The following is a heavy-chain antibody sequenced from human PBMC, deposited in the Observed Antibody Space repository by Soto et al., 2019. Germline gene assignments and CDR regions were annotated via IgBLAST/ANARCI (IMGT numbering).Heavy chain of an antibody. J-gene: IGHJ6*02. Sequence: FLRLSCVASGFIFSNCWMHWVRQAPGMGLVWVSHINSDGSSTTYADSVKGRFTISRDNAKNTLYLQMNSLRAEDTAVYYCVRAIGHYGMDVWGRGTTVTVSS. CDR2: INSDGSST. D-gene: IGHD3-22*01. CDR1: GFIFSNCW. CDR3: VRAIGHYGMDV. V-gene: IGHV3-74*01.